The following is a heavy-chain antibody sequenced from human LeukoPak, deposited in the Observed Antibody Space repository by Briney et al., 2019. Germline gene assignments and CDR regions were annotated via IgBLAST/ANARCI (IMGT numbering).Heavy chain of an antibody. V-gene: IGHV3-20*04. J-gene: IGHJ6*03. CDR2: INWNGGST. D-gene: IGHD6-13*01. CDR1: GFTFDDYG. CDR3: ARDRLAAAGYYYYMDV. Sequence: PGGSLRLSCAASGFTFDDYGMSWVRQAPGKGLEWVSGINWNGGSTGYADSVKGRFTISRDNAKNSLYLQMNSLRAEDTALYYCARDRLAAAGYYYYMDVWGKGTTVTVSS.